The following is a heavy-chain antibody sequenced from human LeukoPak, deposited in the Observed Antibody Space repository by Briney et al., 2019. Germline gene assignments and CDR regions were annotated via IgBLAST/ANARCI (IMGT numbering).Heavy chain of an antibody. D-gene: IGHD2-2*02. CDR3: AREPLYQLLYGGFDY. CDR1: GFTFSSYS. V-gene: IGHV3-21*01. J-gene: IGHJ4*02. Sequence: GGSLRLSCAASGFTFSSYSMNWVRQAPGKGLEWVSSISSSSSYIYYADSVKGRFTISRDNAKNSLYLQMNSLRAEDTAVYYCAREPLYQLLYGGFDYWGQGTLVTVSS. CDR2: ISSSSSYI.